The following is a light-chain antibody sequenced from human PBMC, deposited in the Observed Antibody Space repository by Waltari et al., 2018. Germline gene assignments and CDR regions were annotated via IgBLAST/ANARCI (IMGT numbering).Light chain of an antibody. CDR1: QSLLWSFNNNNY. V-gene: IGKV4-1*01. CDR2: WAS. Sequence: DIVMTQSPDSLAVSLGERATINGKSSQSLLWSFNNNNYLAWYQQKPGQPPKLLIHWASTRESGVPDRFSGSGSGADFTLTISSLQAEDVAVYYCQQYYSTPPTFGQGTKLEIK. J-gene: IGKJ2*01. CDR3: QQYYSTPPT.